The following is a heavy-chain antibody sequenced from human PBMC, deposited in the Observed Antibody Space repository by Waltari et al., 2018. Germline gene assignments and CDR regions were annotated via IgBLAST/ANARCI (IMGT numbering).Heavy chain of an antibody. CDR3: ARSSLGYGDYVGWFDP. J-gene: IGHJ5*02. V-gene: IGHV3-53*02. CDR1: WLTFSSNS. Sequence: EGQLVETGGGLLQPGGSRRPSCAASWLTFSSNSMRRVPPAPGTGLEWVSVIYSGGSTYYADSVKGRFTISRDNSKNTLYLQMNSLRAEDTAVYYCARSSLGYGDYVGWFDPWGQGTLVTVSS. CDR2: IYSGGST. D-gene: IGHD4-17*01.